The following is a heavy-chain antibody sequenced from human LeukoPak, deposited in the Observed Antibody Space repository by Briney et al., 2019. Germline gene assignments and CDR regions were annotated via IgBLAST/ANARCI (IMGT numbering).Heavy chain of an antibody. CDR2: ISSDGTTT. CDR3: VATYLYAMDV. D-gene: IGHD2-2*02. V-gene: IGHV3-74*01. CDR1: GFTFSNYW. J-gene: IGHJ6*04. Sequence: GGSLRLSCVASGFTFSNYWMHWVRQAPGKGLVWISRISSDGTTTNYADSVKGRVTISRDNAKNMLYLQMNSPRVEDTAVYYCVATYLYAMDVWGKGTTVTVSS.